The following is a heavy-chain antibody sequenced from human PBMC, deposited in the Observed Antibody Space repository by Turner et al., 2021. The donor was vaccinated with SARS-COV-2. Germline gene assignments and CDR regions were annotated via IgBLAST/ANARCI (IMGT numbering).Heavy chain of an antibody. CDR3: ARGFDY. Sequence: QVQLQESGPGLVKPSETLSLTCTVSGGSISSYYWSCIRQPPGKGLEWIGYIYYSGSTNYNPSLRSRVTISVDTSKNQFSLKLSSVTAADTAVYYCARGFDYWGQGTLVTVSS. CDR2: IYYSGST. V-gene: IGHV4-59*08. CDR1: GGSISSYY. J-gene: IGHJ4*02.